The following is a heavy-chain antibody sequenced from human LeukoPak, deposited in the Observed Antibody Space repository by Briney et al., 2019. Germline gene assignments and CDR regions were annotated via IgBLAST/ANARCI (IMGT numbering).Heavy chain of an antibody. CDR1: GFTFSSYA. CDR3: AKGNCRGSSCYSDY. CDR2: ISGSGGST. J-gene: IGHJ4*02. D-gene: IGHD2-2*02. V-gene: IGHV3-23*01. Sequence: GGSLRLSCAASGFTFSSYAMRWVRPAPGKGLEWVSGISGSGGSTYYADSVTGRFTIARDNSKNTLYLQMNSLRAEDTAVYYCAKGNCRGSSCYSDYWGQGTLVTVSS.